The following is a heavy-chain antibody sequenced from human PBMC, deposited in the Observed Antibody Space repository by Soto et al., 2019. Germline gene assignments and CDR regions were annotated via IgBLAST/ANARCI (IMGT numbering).Heavy chain of an antibody. V-gene: IGHV3-48*01. D-gene: IGHD1-26*01. CDR1: GFTFSTYS. CDR2: ISSSSTI. J-gene: IGHJ5*02. Sequence: PGGSLRLSCAASGFTFSTYSMNWVRQAPGKGLEWVSSISSSSTIYYADSVKGRFTISRDNSKNTLYLQMNSLRAEDTAVYYCARVGSGSYSLFVWFDPWGQGTLVTVSS. CDR3: ARVGSGSYSLFVWFDP.